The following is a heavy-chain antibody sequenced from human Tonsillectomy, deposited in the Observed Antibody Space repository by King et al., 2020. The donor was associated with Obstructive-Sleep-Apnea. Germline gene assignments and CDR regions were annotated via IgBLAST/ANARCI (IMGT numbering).Heavy chain of an antibody. CDR1: GDSISSYY. D-gene: IGHD1-26*01. Sequence: QLQESGPGLVKPSETLSLTCTVSGDSISSYYWSWIRQPPGKGLEWIGYIYYSGSTKYNPSLKSRVTISVDTSKNQFSLRLRAVTTADTAVYYCARNTEHYYSYGMDVWGQGTTVTVS. V-gene: IGHV4-59*08. CDR2: IYYSGST. J-gene: IGHJ6*02. CDR3: ARNTEHYYSYGMDV.